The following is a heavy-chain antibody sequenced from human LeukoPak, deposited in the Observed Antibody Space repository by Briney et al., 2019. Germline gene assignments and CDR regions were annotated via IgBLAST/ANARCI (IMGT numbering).Heavy chain of an antibody. CDR2: ISPSGTDT. CDR3: AKRGGYETMAAFDY. V-gene: IGHV3-23*01. Sequence: GGSLRLSCAASGFTFNSYAMSWVRQAPGKGLEWVSAISPSGTDTYYADSVKGRFTISRDNSKNTLFLQMSSLRAEDSAVYYCAKRGGYETMAAFDYWGQGTLVTVSS. D-gene: IGHD3-10*01. CDR1: GFTFNSYA. J-gene: IGHJ4*02.